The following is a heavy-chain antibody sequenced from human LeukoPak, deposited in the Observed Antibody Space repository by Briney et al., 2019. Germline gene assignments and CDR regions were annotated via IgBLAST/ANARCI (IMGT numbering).Heavy chain of an antibody. Sequence: GGSLRLSCAASGFTFSRYDMHCVRQATGKGLEWVSAIGTAGDPYYPGSVKGRFTISRENAKNSLYLQMNSLRAGDTAVYYCARGYCSGGSCYGGAFDIWGQGTMVTVSS. CDR2: IGTAGDP. D-gene: IGHD2-15*01. CDR1: GFTFSRYD. CDR3: ARGYCSGGSCYGGAFDI. V-gene: IGHV3-13*05. J-gene: IGHJ3*02.